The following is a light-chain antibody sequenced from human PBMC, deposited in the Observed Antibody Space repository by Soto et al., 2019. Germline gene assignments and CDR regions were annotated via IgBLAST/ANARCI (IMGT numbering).Light chain of an antibody. CDR1: QSVSSNY. Sequence: EIVLTQSPGTLSLSPGERATLSCRASQSVSSNYLAWYQQKPGQPPRLLIYGASSRATGIPDRFSGSGSGTDFTLTISRLEPEDFAVYYCQQYGSSTMYTFGQGTKLEIK. CDR2: GAS. J-gene: IGKJ2*01. CDR3: QQYGSSTMYT. V-gene: IGKV3-20*01.